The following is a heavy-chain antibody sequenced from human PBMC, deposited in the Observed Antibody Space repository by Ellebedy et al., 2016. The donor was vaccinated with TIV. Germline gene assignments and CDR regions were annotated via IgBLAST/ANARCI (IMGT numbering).Heavy chain of an antibody. J-gene: IGHJ4*02. CDR1: GGSISSYY. CDR3: ARHKGNNYDY. V-gene: IGHV4-59*08. Sequence: MPSETLSLTCTVSGGSISSYYWSWIRQPPGKGLEWVGYMYYSGATKNNPSLKSRVTMSVDTSKNQFSLTLSSVTAADTAVYYCARHKGNNYDYWGQGTLVTVSS. D-gene: IGHD1-1*01. CDR2: MYYSGAT.